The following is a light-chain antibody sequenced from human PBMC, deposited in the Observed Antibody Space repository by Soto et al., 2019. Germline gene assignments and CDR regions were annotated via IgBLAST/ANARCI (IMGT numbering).Light chain of an antibody. CDR2: GNS. J-gene: IGLJ1*01. CDR3: QSYASSLRGYV. CDR1: SSNIGAGYD. Sequence: QSVLTQPPSVSGAPGQRVTISCTGSSSNIGAGYDVHWYQQLPGTAPKLLIYGNSNRPSGVPDRFSGSKSDTSASLAITGLQAEDEADYYCQSYASSLRGYVCGNGTKVTVL. V-gene: IGLV1-40*01.